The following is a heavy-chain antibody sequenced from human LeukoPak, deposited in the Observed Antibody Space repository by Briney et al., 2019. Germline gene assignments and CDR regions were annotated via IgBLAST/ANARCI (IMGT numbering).Heavy chain of an antibody. CDR1: GFPFSSYW. CDR3: TKGQLWASGRAFDI. V-gene: IGHV3-74*01. Sequence: GGSLRLSWAASGFPFSSYWVHWGRQAPGKGLVWVSRINTDGSTTTYADSVKGRLTISRDNAKNTLYLQMNNLRPEDTAVYYCTKGQLWASGRAFDIWGQGTMVIVSS. J-gene: IGHJ3*02. CDR2: INTDGSTT. D-gene: IGHD3-16*01.